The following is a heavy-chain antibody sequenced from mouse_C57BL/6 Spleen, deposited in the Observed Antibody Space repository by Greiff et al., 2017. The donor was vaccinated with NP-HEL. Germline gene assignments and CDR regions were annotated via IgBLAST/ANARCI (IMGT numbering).Heavy chain of an antibody. V-gene: IGHV1-81*01. CDR2: IYPRSGNT. J-gene: IGHJ3*01. CDR1: GYTFTSYG. CDR3: ARYLNWERGAFAY. Sequence: QVQLQQSGAELARPGASVKLSCKASGYTFTSYGISWVKQRTGQGLEWIGEIYPRSGNTYYNEKFKGKATLTADKSSSTAYMELRSLTSVDSAVYFCARYLNWERGAFAYWGQGTLVTVSA. D-gene: IGHD4-1*01.